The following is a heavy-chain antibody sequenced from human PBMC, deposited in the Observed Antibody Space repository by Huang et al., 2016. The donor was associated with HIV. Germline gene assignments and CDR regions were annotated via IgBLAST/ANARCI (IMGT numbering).Heavy chain of an antibody. Sequence: EVQLVESGGGLVQPGGSLRLSCAASGFTFSSYWMHWVRQAPGKGLGWVSRINSDGSSSGYAASVKGRFTISRDNAKNTLYMQMNSLRAEDTAVYYCVRDPRIQSWLNYFDYWGQGTLVSVSS. V-gene: IGHV3-74*01. CDR2: INSDGSSS. D-gene: IGHD3-22*01. CDR3: VRDPRIQSWLNYFDY. CDR1: GFTFSSYW. J-gene: IGHJ4*02.